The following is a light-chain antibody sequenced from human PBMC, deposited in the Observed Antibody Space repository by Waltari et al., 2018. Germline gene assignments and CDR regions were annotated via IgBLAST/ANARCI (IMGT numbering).Light chain of an antibody. J-gene: IGKJ2*01. CDR1: QTVLYSSNNTDY. V-gene: IGKV4-1*01. CDR2: WAY. Sequence: DIVMTQSPDSLAVSLGARATIDCKSNQTVLYSSNNTDYLAWDQQKPGQPPKTVFYWAYTRESGVPDRFSASGSGTDFTLTISSLQAEDVAVYYCQQYYSSPYTFGQGTKLEIK. CDR3: QQYYSSPYT.